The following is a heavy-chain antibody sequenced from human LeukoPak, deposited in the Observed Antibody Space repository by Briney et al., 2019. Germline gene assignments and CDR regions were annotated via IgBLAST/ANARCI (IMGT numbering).Heavy chain of an antibody. Sequence: GGSLRLSCAASGFTFSSYAMSWVRQAPGKGLEWVSAISGSGGSTYYADSVKGRFTISRDNSKNTLYLQMNSLRAEDTAVYYCAKAYYYGSGSPYFDYWGQGTLVTVSS. CDR3: AKAYYYGSGSPYFDY. D-gene: IGHD3-10*01. V-gene: IGHV3-23*01. CDR2: ISGSGGST. J-gene: IGHJ4*02. CDR1: GFTFSSYA.